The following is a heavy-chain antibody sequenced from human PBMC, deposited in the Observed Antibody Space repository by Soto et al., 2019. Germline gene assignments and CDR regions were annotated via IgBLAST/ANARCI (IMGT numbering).Heavy chain of an antibody. D-gene: IGHD2-2*01. CDR1: GGSISSFH. J-gene: IGHJ4*02. Sequence: TSETLSLTCTVSGGSISSFHWSWIRQPPGKGLEWIGYIYHSGSTNYNPSLKSRVSISVDTSKNQFSLRLSSVTAEDTAVYYCARVNVAVVYFDYWGQGTQVTVSS. CDR3: ARVNVAVVYFDY. CDR2: IYHSGST. V-gene: IGHV4-59*01.